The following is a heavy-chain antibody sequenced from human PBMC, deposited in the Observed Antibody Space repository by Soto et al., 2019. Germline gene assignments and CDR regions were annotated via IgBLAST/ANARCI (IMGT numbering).Heavy chain of an antibody. Sequence: QVQLVESGGGVVQPGRSLRLSCAASGFTFSSYGIHWVRQAPGNGLEWVAAIWDDGGNKYYTDSVKGRFTISRDNSKNTVYLQMNNLTAEDTAVYYCARVSGLGPAALGFDYWGHGTLVIVSS. J-gene: IGHJ4*01. CDR1: GFTFSSYG. V-gene: IGHV3-33*01. CDR3: ARVSGLGPAALGFDY. D-gene: IGHD3-16*01. CDR2: IWDDGGNK.